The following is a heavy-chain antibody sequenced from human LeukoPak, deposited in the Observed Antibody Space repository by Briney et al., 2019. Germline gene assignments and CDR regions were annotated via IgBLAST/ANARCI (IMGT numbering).Heavy chain of an antibody. Sequence: SEPLSLTCTVSISAISSKSDYWVWIRQTPRKGLEWIASIHYRGHTFYNPSLKSRITISVDTSKNQMSLWLNSVTAADTAVYCCAKQRACRGDWAFDILGQGTRVIVSS. CDR3: AKQRACRGDWAFDI. J-gene: IGHJ3*02. CDR2: IHYRGHT. D-gene: IGHD3-10*01. CDR1: ISAISSKSDY. V-gene: IGHV4-39*01.